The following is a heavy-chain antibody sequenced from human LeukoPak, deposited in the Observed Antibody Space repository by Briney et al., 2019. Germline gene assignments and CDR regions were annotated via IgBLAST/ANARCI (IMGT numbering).Heavy chain of an antibody. Sequence: ASVKVSCKASGYTFTSYYMHWVRQAPGQGLEWMGWINPNSGGTNYAQKFQGRVTMTRDTSISTAYMELSRLRSDDTAVYYCARGSSGYYYRLDYWGQGTLVTVSS. CDR1: GYTFTSYY. V-gene: IGHV1-2*02. CDR3: ARGSSGYYYRLDY. CDR2: INPNSGGT. D-gene: IGHD3-22*01. J-gene: IGHJ4*02.